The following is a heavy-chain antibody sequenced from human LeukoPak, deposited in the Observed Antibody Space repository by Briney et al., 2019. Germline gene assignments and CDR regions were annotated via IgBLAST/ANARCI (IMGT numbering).Heavy chain of an antibody. CDR2: ISASGSNI. D-gene: IGHD1-1*01. CDR1: GFPFSSYS. Sequence: PGGSLRLSCAASGFPFSSYSMNGVRQAPGKGLEWVSYISASGSNIYYLDSVKGRFTLSRDNAMNSLFLQMDRPRAEDTAVYYCVRVKGTYFDFWGQGTLVTVSS. J-gene: IGHJ4*02. V-gene: IGHV3-48*01. CDR3: VRVKGTYFDF.